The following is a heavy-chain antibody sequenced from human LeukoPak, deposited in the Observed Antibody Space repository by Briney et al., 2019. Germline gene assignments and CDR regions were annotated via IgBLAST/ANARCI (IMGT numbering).Heavy chain of an antibody. CDR2: IHPGDSQT. Sequence: GESLKISCKGSGYSFTSYWVAWVRQMPGDGLEWMGIIHPGDSQTRYSPSFQGQVTISVDKSISTAYLQWSSLKASDTAMYYCARSASGAYSWFDYWGQGTLVPVSS. J-gene: IGHJ4*02. D-gene: IGHD1-26*01. V-gene: IGHV5-51*01. CDR3: ARSASGAYSWFDY. CDR1: GYSFTSYW.